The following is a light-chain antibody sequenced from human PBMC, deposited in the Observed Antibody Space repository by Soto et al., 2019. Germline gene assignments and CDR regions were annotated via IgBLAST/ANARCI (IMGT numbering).Light chain of an antibody. CDR1: SSDVGDYKS. J-gene: IGLJ2*01. CDR2: EVS. Sequence: QSVLTQPASVSGSPGQSIAISCSGTSSDVGDYKSVSWYQHHPGKVPKLVIFEVSNRPSGVSDRFSGSKSGNTASLTISGLQAEDESDYYCTSYTGSSTVFGGGTQLTVL. CDR3: TSYTGSSTV. V-gene: IGLV2-14*01.